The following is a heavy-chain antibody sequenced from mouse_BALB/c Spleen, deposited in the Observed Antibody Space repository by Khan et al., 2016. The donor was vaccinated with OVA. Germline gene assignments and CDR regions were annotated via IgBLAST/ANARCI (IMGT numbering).Heavy chain of an antibody. Sequence: EVELVESGGGLVQPGGSLKLACATSGFTFSDYYMYWIRQTPEKRLEWVAYISYGGDSTYYQDTVQGRFTISRDNAKNTLYLHMRRLKSEDKARYYCARQDYDGMAYWGQGTLVTVSA. J-gene: IGHJ3*01. V-gene: IGHV5-12*02. CDR1: GFTFSDYY. D-gene: IGHD2-4*01. CDR3: ARQDYDGMAY. CDR2: ISYGGDST.